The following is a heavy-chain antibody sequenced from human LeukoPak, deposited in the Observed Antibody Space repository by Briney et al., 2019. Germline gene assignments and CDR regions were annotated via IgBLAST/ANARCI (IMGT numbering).Heavy chain of an antibody. CDR2: IHSDGSST. CDR3: ARGNAHAFDI. V-gene: IGHV3-74*01. Sequence: GGSLRRSCAASGFTFSNYWMHWVRQAPGKGLVWVSRIHSDGSSTTSADSVKGRFTISRDNAENTLYLQMNSLRAEDTAVYFCARGNAHAFDIWGQGTMVTVSS. D-gene: IGHD1-1*01. J-gene: IGHJ3*02. CDR1: GFTFSNYW.